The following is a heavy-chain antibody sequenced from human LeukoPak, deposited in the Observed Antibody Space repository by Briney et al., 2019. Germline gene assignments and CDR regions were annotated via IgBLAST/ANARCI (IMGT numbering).Heavy chain of an antibody. CDR3: ALDYGSGSAATLLGY. CDR2: IIPIFGTA. CDR1: GGTFSSYA. J-gene: IGHJ4*02. Sequence: GASVTVSCKASGGTFSSYAISWVRQAPGQGLEWMGGIIPIFGTANYAQKFQGRVTITADESTSTAYMELSSLRSEDTAVYYCALDYGSGSAATLLGYWGQGTLVTVSS. D-gene: IGHD3-10*01. V-gene: IGHV1-69*13.